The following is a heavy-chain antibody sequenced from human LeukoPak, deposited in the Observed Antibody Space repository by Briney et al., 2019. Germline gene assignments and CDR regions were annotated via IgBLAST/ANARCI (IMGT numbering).Heavy chain of an antibody. CDR3: ARGARY. V-gene: IGHV3-48*03. CDR2: ILGNGSSI. J-gene: IGHJ4*02. CDR1: GFTFSSYE. Sequence: PGGSLRLSCAASGFTFSSYEMNWVRQAPGKGLEWVSYILGNGSSIYYADSVKGRFIISRDNAKKSLFLQMNSLRAEDTAVYYCARGARYWGQGTLVTVSS.